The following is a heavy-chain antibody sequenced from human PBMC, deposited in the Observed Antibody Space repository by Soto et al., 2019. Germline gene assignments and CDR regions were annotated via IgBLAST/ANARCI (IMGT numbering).Heavy chain of an antibody. D-gene: IGHD3-10*01. J-gene: IGHJ4*02. CDR3: GVDPSGTGGFDY. Sequence: ASVKVSCKASGYTFTGHHLHWLRQAPGQGLEWMGYIDLDNDNRAYAQKFQGRVTTTRDTSITTVYMDLSGLRSDDTAVYYCGVDPSGTGGFDYWGQGTLVTVSS. V-gene: IGHV1-2*02. CDR1: GYTFTGHH. CDR2: IDLDNDNR.